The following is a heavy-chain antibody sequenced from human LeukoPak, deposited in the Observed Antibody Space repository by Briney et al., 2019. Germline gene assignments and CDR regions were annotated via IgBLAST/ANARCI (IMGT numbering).Heavy chain of an antibody. CDR2: ISYDGSNK. Sequence: GGSLRLSCAASGFTFSSYGMHWVRQAPGKGLEWVAVISYDGSNKYYADSVKGRFTISRDNAKNSLYLQMNSLRADDTAVYYCARSGSHDYWGQGTLVTVSS. CDR3: ARSGSHDY. J-gene: IGHJ4*02. V-gene: IGHV3-30*03. D-gene: IGHD1-26*01. CDR1: GFTFSSYG.